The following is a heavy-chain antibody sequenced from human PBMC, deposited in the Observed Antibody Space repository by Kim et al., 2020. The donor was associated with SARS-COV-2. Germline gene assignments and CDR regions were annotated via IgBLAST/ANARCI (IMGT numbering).Heavy chain of an antibody. V-gene: IGHV3-11*04. D-gene: IGHD6-19*01. CDR2: ISSSGSTI. CDR1: GFTFSDYY. CDR3: ARGLGSGWSDWYFDL. Sequence: GGPLRLSCAASGFTFSDYYMSWIRQAPGKGLEWVSYISSSGSTIYYADSVKGRFTISRDNAKNSLYLQMNSLRAEDTAVYYCARGLGSGWSDWYFDLWGRGTLVTVSS. J-gene: IGHJ2*01.